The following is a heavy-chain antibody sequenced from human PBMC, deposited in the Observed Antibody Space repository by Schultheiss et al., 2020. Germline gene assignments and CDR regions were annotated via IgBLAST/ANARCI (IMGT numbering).Heavy chain of an antibody. V-gene: IGHV3-9*01. J-gene: IGHJ6*02. CDR3: AGDSVAATDYYYYGMDV. Sequence: GGSLRLSCAASGFTFDDYAMHWVRQAPGKGLEWVSGISWNSGSIGYADSVKGRFTISRDNSKNTLYLQMNSLRAEDTAVYYCAGDSVAATDYYYYGMDVWGQGTTVTVSS. CDR1: GFTFDDYA. CDR2: ISWNSGSI. D-gene: IGHD2-15*01.